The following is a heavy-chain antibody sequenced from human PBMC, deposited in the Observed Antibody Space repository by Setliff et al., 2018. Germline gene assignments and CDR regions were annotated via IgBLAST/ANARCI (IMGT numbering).Heavy chain of an antibody. CDR3: ARTYNFWSGYFDY. CDR1: GGSISSYY. CDR2: IYHSGST. Sequence: PSETLSLTCTVSGGSISSYYWSWIRQPPGKGLEWIWEIYHSGSTNYNPSLKSRVTISVDTSKNQFSLKLSSVTAADTAVYYCARTYNFWSGYFDYWGQGTLVTVSS. D-gene: IGHD3-3*01. J-gene: IGHJ4*02. V-gene: IGHV4-59*12.